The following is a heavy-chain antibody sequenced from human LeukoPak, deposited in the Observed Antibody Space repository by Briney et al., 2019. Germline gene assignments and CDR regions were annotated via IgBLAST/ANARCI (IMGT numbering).Heavy chain of an antibody. Sequence: ASVKVSCKASGYTFTGYYMHWVRQAPGQGLEWMGWINPNSGGTNYAQKFQGWVTMTRDTSTNTVYMELSSLRSEDTAVYFCARATLSDYYFNYWGQGTLVTVSS. V-gene: IGHV1-2*04. J-gene: IGHJ4*02. CDR2: INPNSGGT. CDR1: GYTFTGYY. CDR3: ARATLSDYYFNY.